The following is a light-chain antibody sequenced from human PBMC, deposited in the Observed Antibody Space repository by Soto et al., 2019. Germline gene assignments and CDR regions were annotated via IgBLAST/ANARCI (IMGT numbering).Light chain of an antibody. V-gene: IGKV3-15*01. Sequence: EIVMTQSPATLSVSPGERATLSCRASQCVSSNLAWYQQKPGQAPRLLIYGASTRATGIPARFSGSGSGTEFTLTISGLQSEDFAVYYCQQYNNWPLWTFGQGTKVEIK. CDR3: QQYNNWPLWT. J-gene: IGKJ1*01. CDR2: GAS. CDR1: QCVSSN.